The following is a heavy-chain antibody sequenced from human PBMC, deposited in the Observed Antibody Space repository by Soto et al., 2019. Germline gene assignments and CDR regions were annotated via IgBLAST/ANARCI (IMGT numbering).Heavy chain of an antibody. CDR3: AKETSPNTSYAFDF. Sequence: EVHLLETGGGLVQPGGSLRLSCSASGFTFTTYAMSWVRQAPGEGLEWVSSISEDGVYTDYADSVKGRFTISRDNSKNTLYVQMTSLRAADTTVYYCAKETSPNTSYAFDFWGQGTMVTVSS. CDR1: GFTFTTYA. V-gene: IGHV3-23*01. CDR2: ISEDGVYT. D-gene: IGHD2-2*02. J-gene: IGHJ3*01.